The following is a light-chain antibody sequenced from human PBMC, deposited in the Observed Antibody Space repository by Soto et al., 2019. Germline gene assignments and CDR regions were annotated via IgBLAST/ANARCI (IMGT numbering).Light chain of an antibody. J-gene: IGKJ4*01. CDR1: QRVTSSY. Sequence: SVWTQAPGSLSLSAGERATLSCSASQRVTSSYLAWFQQKPGQPPRVLIHGASSRANGIPDRFSGSGSGTEFTLTIGCLQSEAFEVYYCQPYNDWRLTWGGGTKVDIK. V-gene: IGKV3-20*01. CDR3: QPYNDWRLT. CDR2: GAS.